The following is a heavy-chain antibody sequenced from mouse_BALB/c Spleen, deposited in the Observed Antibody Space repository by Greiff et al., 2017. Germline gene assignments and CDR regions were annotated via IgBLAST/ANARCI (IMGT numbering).Heavy chain of an antibody. CDR2: INPYNGAT. J-gene: IGHJ4*01. V-gene: IGHV1-26*01. Sequence: EVQLQQSGPELVKPGASVKISCKASGYSFTGYYMNWVKQSHVKSLEWIGRINPYNGATSYNQNFKDKASLTEDKSSSTAYMELHSLTSEYSAVYYCAREPSMDYWGQGTSVTVSS. CDR1: GYSFTGYY. CDR3: AREPSMDY.